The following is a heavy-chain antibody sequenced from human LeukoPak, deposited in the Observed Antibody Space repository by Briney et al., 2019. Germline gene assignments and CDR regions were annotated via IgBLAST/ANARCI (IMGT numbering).Heavy chain of an antibody. CDR2: ISDDGGTT. Sequence: GGSLRLSCTASGDTFSSNTVSWVRQAPGKGLEWVSVISDDGGTTFYADSVKGRFTVSRDDSNNALHLQMNSLRVEDTALYYCARRPVRGAFDIWGQGTMVTVSS. J-gene: IGHJ3*02. CDR3: ARRPVRGAFDI. V-gene: IGHV3-23*01. D-gene: IGHD3-10*01. CDR1: GDTFSSNT.